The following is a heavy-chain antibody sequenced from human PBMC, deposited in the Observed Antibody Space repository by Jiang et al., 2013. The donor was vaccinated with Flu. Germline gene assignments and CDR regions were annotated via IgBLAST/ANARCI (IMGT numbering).Heavy chain of an antibody. Sequence: GSGLVKPSQTLSLTCTVSGDSIENGAYSWNWIRQAPGKGLEWIGHISHGGNTDYNPSLKSRVTISVDTSKNQFSLKLNSVTAADTAVYYCARILGSNYFYGIDVWGQGTTVTVSS. CDR1: GDSIENGAYS. V-gene: IGHV4-30-2*01. CDR3: ARILGSNYFYGIDV. J-gene: IGHJ6*02. CDR2: ISHGGNT. D-gene: IGHD2-2*01.